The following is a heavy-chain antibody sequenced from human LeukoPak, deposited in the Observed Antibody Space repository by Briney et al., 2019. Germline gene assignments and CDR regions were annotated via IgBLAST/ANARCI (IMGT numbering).Heavy chain of an antibody. CDR3: ASPQGYSSSWYSLDY. Sequence: ASVKVSCKASGYTFTGYYMHWVRQAPGQGLEWMGWINTNTGNPTYAQGFTGRFVFSLDTSVSTAYLQISSLKAEDTAVYYCASPQGYSSSWYSLDYWGQGTLVTVSS. D-gene: IGHD6-13*01. CDR1: GYTFTGYY. J-gene: IGHJ4*02. CDR2: INTNTGNP. V-gene: IGHV7-4-1*02.